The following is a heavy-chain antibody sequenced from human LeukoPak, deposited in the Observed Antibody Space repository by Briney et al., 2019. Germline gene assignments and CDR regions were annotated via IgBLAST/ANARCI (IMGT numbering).Heavy chain of an antibody. J-gene: IGHJ4*02. CDR1: GYTFTGYY. CDR3: AREDSSGWYGLVY. CDR2: INPNSGGT. V-gene: IGHV1-2*02. D-gene: IGHD6-19*01. Sequence: ASVKVSCKASGYTFTGYYMHWVRQAPGQGLEWMGWINPNSGGTNYAQKFQGRVTMIRDTSISTAYMELSRLRSDDTAVYYCAREDSSGWYGLVYWGQGTLVTVSS.